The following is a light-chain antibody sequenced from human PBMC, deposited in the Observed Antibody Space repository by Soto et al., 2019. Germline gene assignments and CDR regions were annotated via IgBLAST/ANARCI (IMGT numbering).Light chain of an antibody. J-gene: IGKJ4*01. CDR2: DAS. CDR1: QSVSTY. Sequence: EIVLTQSPATLSLSPGERATISCRASQSVSTYLGWYQQKPGQAPRLLIYDASNRATGIPARFSGSGSGTDFTLTISGLEPEDFAVYYCQQRSAWPLTFGGGTKVDIK. V-gene: IGKV3-11*01. CDR3: QQRSAWPLT.